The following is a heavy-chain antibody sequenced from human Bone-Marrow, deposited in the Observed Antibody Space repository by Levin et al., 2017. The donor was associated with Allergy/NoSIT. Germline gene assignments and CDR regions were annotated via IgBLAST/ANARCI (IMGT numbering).Heavy chain of an antibody. V-gene: IGHV1-46*01. CDR1: GYTFTSYY. J-gene: IGHJ3*02. CDR2: INPSGGST. CDR3: ARDLAGCSSTSCYPGVSGAFDI. Sequence: GESLKISCKASGYTFTSYYMHWVRQAPGQGLEWMGIINPSGGSTSYAQKFQGRVTMTRDTSTSTVYMELSSLRSEDTAVYYCARDLAGCSSTSCYPGVSGAFDIWGQGTMVTVSS. D-gene: IGHD2-2*01.